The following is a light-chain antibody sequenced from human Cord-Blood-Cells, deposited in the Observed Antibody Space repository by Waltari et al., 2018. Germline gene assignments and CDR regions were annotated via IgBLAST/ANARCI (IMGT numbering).Light chain of an antibody. J-gene: IGKJ2*01. Sequence: EIVLTQSPGTLSFSPGDRATLSCSDSQSVSSSYLAWYQQKPGQAPRLLIYGASSRATGIPDRFSGSGSGTDFTLTISRLEPEDFAVYYWQQYGSSYTFGQGTKLEIK. CDR1: QSVSSSY. CDR3: QQYGSSYT. V-gene: IGKV3-20*01. CDR2: GAS.